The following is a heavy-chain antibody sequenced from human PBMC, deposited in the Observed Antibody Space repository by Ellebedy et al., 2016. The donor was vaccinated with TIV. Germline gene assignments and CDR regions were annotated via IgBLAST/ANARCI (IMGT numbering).Heavy chain of an antibody. J-gene: IGHJ4*02. Sequence: PGGSLRLSCAASGFTFSSYAMSWVRQAPGKGLEWVSAISGSGGSTYYADSVKGRFTISRDNSKNTQYLQMNSLRAEDTAVYYCAKDKSRNAVAARPGTHGYWGQGTLVTVSS. D-gene: IGHD6-6*01. CDR2: ISGSGGST. CDR3: AKDKSRNAVAARPGTHGY. CDR1: GFTFSSYA. V-gene: IGHV3-23*01.